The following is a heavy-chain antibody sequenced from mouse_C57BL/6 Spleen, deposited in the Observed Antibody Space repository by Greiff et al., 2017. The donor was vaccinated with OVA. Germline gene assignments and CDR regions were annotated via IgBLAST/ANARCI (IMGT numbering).Heavy chain of an antibody. CDR1: GYTFTSYW. CDR2: INPSTGYT. J-gene: IGHJ2*01. CDR3: ASRGGNRYYFDY. V-gene: IGHV1-7*01. D-gene: IGHD2-1*01. Sequence: QVHVKQSGAELAKPGASVKMSCKASGYTFTSYWMHWVKQRPGQGLEWIGYINPSTGYTEYNQKFKDKATLTADKSSSTAYMQLSSLTSEDSAVYYCASRGGNRYYFDYWGQGTTLTVSS.